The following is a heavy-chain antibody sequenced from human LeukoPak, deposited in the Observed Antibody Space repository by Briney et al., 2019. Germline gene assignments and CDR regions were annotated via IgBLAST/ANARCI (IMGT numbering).Heavy chain of an antibody. CDR3: ARGVKDYGSGSYYDNWFDP. Sequence: SVKVSCKASRGTFSSYAISWVRQAPGQGLEWMGGIIPIFGTANYAQKFQGRVTITADESTSTAYMELSSLRSEDTAVYYCARGVKDYGSGSYYDNWFDPWGQGTLVTVSS. CDR2: IIPIFGTA. CDR1: RGTFSSYA. V-gene: IGHV1-69*13. J-gene: IGHJ5*02. D-gene: IGHD3-10*01.